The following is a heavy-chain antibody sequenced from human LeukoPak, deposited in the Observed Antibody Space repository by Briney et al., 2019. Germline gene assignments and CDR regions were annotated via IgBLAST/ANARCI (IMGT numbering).Heavy chain of an antibody. V-gene: IGHV3-23*01. CDR3: ARAAAPYYGSGSPHFAFDI. D-gene: IGHD3-10*01. CDR2: ILGGAGST. Sequence: GGSLRLSCAASGFSFSSHGMSWVRQAPGKGLEWVSGILGGAGSTYYADSVKGRFTISRDNSKNTLYLQMNSLRAEDTAVYYCARAAAPYYGSGSPHFAFDIWGQGTMVTVSS. J-gene: IGHJ3*02. CDR1: GFSFSSHG.